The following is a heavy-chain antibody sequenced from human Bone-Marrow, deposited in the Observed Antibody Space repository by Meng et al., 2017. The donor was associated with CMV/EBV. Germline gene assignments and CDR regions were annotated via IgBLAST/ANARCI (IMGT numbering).Heavy chain of an antibody. D-gene: IGHD6-6*01. V-gene: IGHV4-34*01. J-gene: IGHJ6*02. CDR2: INHSGST. Sequence: SQTLSLTCAVYGGSFSGYYWSWIRQPPGKGLEWIGEINHSGSTNYNPSLKSRVTISVDTSKNQFSLKLSSVTAADTAVYYCARGSGMAARPNPSGGMDVWGQGTTVTVSS. CDR1: GGSFSGYY. CDR3: ARGSGMAARPNPSGGMDV.